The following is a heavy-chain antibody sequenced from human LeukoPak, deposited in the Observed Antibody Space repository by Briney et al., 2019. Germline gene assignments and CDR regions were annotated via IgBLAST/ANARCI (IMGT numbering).Heavy chain of an antibody. J-gene: IGHJ4*02. CDR2: IYYSGST. CDR1: GGSISSSSYY. V-gene: IGHV4-39*01. Sequence: SETLSLTCTVSGGSISSSSYYWGWIRQPPGKGLEWIGSIYYSGSTNYNPSLKSRVTIYVDTSRNQFSLKLSSVTAADTAVYYCARQGYCSSTSCYNRGFFDCWGQGTLVTVSS. D-gene: IGHD2-2*01. CDR3: ARQGYCSSTSCYNRGFFDC.